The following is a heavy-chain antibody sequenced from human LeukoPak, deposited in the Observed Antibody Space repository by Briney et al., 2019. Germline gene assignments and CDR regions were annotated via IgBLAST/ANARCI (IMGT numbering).Heavy chain of an antibody. CDR2: ISYDGSDK. Sequence: PGRSLRLYCAASGFTFSRYAMHWVRQAPGKGLDWVAVISYDGSDKYYGDSVKGRFTISRDNSKNTLYLQMNSLRAEDTAVYYCARVVVAATLGNWFDPWGQGTLVTVSS. J-gene: IGHJ5*02. V-gene: IGHV3-30-3*01. CDR1: GFTFSRYA. D-gene: IGHD6-19*01. CDR3: ARVVVAATLGNWFDP.